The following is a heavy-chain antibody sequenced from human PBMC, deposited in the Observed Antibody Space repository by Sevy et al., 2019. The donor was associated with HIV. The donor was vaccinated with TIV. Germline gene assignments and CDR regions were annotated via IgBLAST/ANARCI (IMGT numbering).Heavy chain of an antibody. D-gene: IGHD3-10*02. Sequence: GGSLRLSCAASGFTFSSYAMSWVRQAPGKGLEWVSTFSFGCGKINYADSVKGRFTISRDNSKNTLYLQMHSLRAEDTAVYYCAREGCSKPHDYWCQGPLLTVSS. V-gene: IGHV3-23*01. CDR3: AREGCSKPHDY. CDR1: GFTFSSYA. CDR2: FSFGCGKI. J-gene: IGHJ4*02.